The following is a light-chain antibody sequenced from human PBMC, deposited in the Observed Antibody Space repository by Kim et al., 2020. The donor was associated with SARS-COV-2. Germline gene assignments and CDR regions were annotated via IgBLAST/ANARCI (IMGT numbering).Light chain of an antibody. J-gene: IGKJ2*02. Sequence: GDSVTITSQASQDITKYLTWYQPKPRKAPKLLIYDASNLGTGVPSRFSGGGSVTDFTFTISSLQPEGLATYFCHQYDNLPCTFGHGAKLDI. V-gene: IGKV1-33*01. CDR3: HQYDNLPCT. CDR1: QDITKY. CDR2: DAS.